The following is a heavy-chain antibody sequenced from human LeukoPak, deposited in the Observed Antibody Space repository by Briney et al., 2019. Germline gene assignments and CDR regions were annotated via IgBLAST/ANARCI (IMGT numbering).Heavy chain of an antibody. D-gene: IGHD3-3*01. CDR2: ISGSGGST. V-gene: IGHV3-23*01. CDR3: AKEGYPGRYYDFWSGYKNFDY. Sequence: GGSLRLSCAASGFTFSSYAMSWVRQAPGKGLEWVSAISGSGGSTYYADSVKGRFTISRDNSKNTLYLQMNSLRAEDTAVYYCAKEGYPGRYYDFWSGYKNFDYWGQGTLVTVSS. J-gene: IGHJ4*02. CDR1: GFTFSSYA.